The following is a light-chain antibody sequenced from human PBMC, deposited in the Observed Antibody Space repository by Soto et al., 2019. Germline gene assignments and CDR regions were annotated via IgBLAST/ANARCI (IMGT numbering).Light chain of an antibody. CDR1: ESVHSN. V-gene: IGKV3-15*01. CDR2: YAS. Sequence: EMVMTQSPATLSVSPGERVTLSCRASESVHSNLAWYQQKPGQGPSLLIYYASTRVTGVPARFSGSGSGTEFTLTISSLQSEDFGVYYCQHYSNCPPTFGPGTKVEIK. J-gene: IGKJ3*01. CDR3: QHYSNCPPT.